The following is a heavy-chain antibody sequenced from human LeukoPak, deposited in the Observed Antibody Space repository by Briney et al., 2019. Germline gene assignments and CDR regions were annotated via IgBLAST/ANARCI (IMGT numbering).Heavy chain of an antibody. Sequence: PGGSLRLSCAASGFXFSSYTMSWVRQAPEKGLEWVSPIVSSSAYKYYADSVKGRFTISRDNAENSLYLQMNSLGDEDTAVYYCARSRIEVAGTGAFDIWGQGTVVTVSS. V-gene: IGHV3-21*01. CDR2: IVSSSAYK. CDR3: ARSRIEVAGTGAFDI. J-gene: IGHJ3*02. CDR1: GFXFSSYT. D-gene: IGHD6-19*01.